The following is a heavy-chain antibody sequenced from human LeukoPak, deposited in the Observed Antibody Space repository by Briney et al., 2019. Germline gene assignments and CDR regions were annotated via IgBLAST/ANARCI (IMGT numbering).Heavy chain of an antibody. Sequence: SETLSLTCTVSGGSISSGSYYWSWIRQPAGKGLEWIGRIYTSGSTNYNPSLKSRVTISVETSKNQFSLKLSSVTAADTAVYYCARDGVIPAAKIYYYYYYMDVWGKGTTVTVSS. CDR1: GGSISSGSYY. D-gene: IGHD2-2*01. J-gene: IGHJ6*03. CDR3: ARDGVIPAAKIYYYYYYMDV. CDR2: IYTSGST. V-gene: IGHV4-61*02.